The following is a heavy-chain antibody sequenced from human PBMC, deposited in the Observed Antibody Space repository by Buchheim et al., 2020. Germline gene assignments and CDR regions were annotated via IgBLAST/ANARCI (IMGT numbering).Heavy chain of an antibody. CDR1: RVSNRNSDYY. CDR2: IYSDGGT. V-gene: IGHV4-39*07. CDR3: ARYEPYYYYFDT. D-gene: IGHD3-22*01. J-gene: IGHJ5*02. Sequence: QLQLQESGPGLVKPSETLSLTCNVSRVSNRNSDYYWGWLRQPPGKGLEWIANIYSDGGTSYSPSLKSRVTISIDTPQDLFSLRLTSVTAADTAVYYCARYEPYYYYFDTGGQGAL.